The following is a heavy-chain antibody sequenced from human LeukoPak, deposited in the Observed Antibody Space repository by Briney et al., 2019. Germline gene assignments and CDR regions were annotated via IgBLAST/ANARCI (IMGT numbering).Heavy chain of an antibody. V-gene: IGHV1-3*03. D-gene: IGHD2-15*01. J-gene: IGHJ6*03. CDR3: ARARYETRIWPKSRYDYYHYMDV. Sequence: ASVKVSCKASGYTFTSYVIHWVRQAPGQRLEWMGWINAGNGNTKYSQEFQDRVTITRDTSASTVYMELSSMRSGDMAVYYCARARYETRIWPKSRYDYYHYMDVWGKGTTVTVSS. CDR2: INAGNGNT. CDR1: GYTFTSYV.